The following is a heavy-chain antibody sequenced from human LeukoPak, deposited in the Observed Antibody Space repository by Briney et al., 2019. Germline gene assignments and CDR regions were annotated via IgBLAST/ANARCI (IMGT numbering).Heavy chain of an antibody. Sequence: SETLSLTCAVYGGSFSGYYWSWIRQPPGKGLEWIGEINHSGSTNYNPSLKSRVTISVDTSKNQFSLKLSSVTAADTAVYYCAHLQYYDSSGYLDAFDIWGQGTMVTVSS. CDR2: INHSGST. D-gene: IGHD3-22*01. CDR3: AHLQYYDSSGYLDAFDI. CDR1: GGSFSGYY. V-gene: IGHV4-34*01. J-gene: IGHJ3*02.